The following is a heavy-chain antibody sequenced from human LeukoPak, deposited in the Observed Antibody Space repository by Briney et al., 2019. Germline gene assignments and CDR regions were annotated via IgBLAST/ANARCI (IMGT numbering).Heavy chain of an antibody. CDR1: GFTFSRYS. J-gene: IGHJ4*02. Sequence: PGGSLRLSCAASGFTFSRYSMNRVRQAPGKGLEGVLYISSSSSIIYYADSVKGRFTISRDNAKNSLYLQMTSLRAEDTAVYYCAREGTSSSWYWYWGQGTLVTVSS. D-gene: IGHD6-13*01. V-gene: IGHV3-48*04. CDR3: AREGTSSSWYWY. CDR2: ISSSSSII.